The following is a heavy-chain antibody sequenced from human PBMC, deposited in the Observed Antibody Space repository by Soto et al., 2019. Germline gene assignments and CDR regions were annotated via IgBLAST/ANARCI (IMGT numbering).Heavy chain of an antibody. V-gene: IGHV1-18*01. CDR1: GYTFTSYG. CDR2: ISAYNGNT. Sequence: ASVKVSCKASGYTFTSYGISWVRQAPGQGLEWMGWISAYNGNTNYAQKLQGRVTMTTDTSTSTAYMELRSLRSDDTAVYYCARVMARYYYDSSGPHGANYYYGMDVWGQGTTVTVSS. J-gene: IGHJ6*02. CDR3: ARVMARYYYDSSGPHGANYYYGMDV. D-gene: IGHD3-22*01.